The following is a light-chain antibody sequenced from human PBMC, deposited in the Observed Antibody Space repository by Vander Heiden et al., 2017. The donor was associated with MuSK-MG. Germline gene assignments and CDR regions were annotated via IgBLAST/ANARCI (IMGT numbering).Light chain of an antibody. CDR3: QQNESYPLYT. J-gene: IGKJ2*01. Sequence: AIRLTQSPSSFSASTGDRVTITCRASQGISSYLAWYQHKPGKAPKLLIYAAATWQRGVPSRFSGSGNGKDFTLTISWRQLEDFATYYCQQNESYPLYTFGQGTKVXIK. CDR1: QGISSY. CDR2: AAA. V-gene: IGKV1-8*01.